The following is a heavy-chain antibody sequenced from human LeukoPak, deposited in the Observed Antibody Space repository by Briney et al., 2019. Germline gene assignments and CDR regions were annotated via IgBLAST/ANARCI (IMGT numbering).Heavy chain of an antibody. D-gene: IGHD3-16*01. CDR2: IYTSGST. CDR3: ARGYYGGAVDS. V-gene: IGHV4-4*07. J-gene: IGHJ4*02. Sequence: SETLSLTCTVSGGSISSYYWSWIRQPAGKGLEWIGRIYTSGSTNYNPSLKSRVTMSVDTSKKQFSLKLNSMTAADTAVYYCARGYYGGAVDSWGQGILDIVSS. CDR1: GGSISSYY.